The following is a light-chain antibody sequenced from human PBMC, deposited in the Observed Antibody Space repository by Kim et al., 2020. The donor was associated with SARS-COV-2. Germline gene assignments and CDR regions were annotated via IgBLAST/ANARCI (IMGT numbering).Light chain of an antibody. V-gene: IGKV4-1*01. CDR3: QQYYSTPPT. CDR2: WAS. J-gene: IGKJ1*01. Sequence: DIVMTQSPDSLAVSLGERATINCKSSQSVLYSSNNKSYLAWYQQKPGQPPKLLIYWASTRESRVPDRFSGSGSGTDFTLTISSLQAEDVAVYYCQQYYSTPPTFGQGTKVDIK. CDR1: QSVLYSSNNKSY.